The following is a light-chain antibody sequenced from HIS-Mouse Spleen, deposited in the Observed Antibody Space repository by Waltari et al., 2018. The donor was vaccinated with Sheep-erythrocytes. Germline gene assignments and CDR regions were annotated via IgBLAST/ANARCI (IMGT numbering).Light chain of an antibody. J-gene: IGLJ3*02. CDR1: SSDVGGYNY. CDR2: EVS. Sequence: QSALTQPTSASGSPGQSVTISCTGTSSDVGGYNYVSWYQQHPGKAPKLMVYEVSKRPSGVPDRFSGSKSCNTASLTVSGLQAEDEADYYCSSYAGSNNWVFGGGTKLTVL. V-gene: IGLV2-8*01. CDR3: SSYAGSNNWV.